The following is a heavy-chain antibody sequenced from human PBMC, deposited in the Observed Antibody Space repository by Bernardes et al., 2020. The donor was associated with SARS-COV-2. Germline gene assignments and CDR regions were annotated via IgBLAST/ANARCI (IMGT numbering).Heavy chain of an antibody. CDR2: IYYSGST. V-gene: IGHV4-59*01. J-gene: IGHJ4*02. CDR3: ASLTYTSGWSLDY. CDR1: SGSIFSYY. D-gene: IGHD6-19*01. Sequence: SETLSLTCTVSSGSIFSYYWSWIRQPPGKGLEWIGYIYYSGSTNYSPSLTSRVTISLDTSKNQFSLRLGSVTAADTAVYYCASLTYTSGWSLDYWGPGTQVTVSS.